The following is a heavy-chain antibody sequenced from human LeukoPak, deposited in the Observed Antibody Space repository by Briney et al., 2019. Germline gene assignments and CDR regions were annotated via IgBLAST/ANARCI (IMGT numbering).Heavy chain of an antibody. Sequence: GASVKVSCKASGYTFTSYYMHWVRQAPGQGLEWMGIINPSGGSTSYAQKFQGRVTMTRDTSTSTVYVELSSLRSEDTAVYYCAIQPDSSSPPRAFDIWGQGTMVTVSS. V-gene: IGHV1-46*01. D-gene: IGHD6-6*01. J-gene: IGHJ3*02. CDR1: GYTFTSYY. CDR3: AIQPDSSSPPRAFDI. CDR2: INPSGGST.